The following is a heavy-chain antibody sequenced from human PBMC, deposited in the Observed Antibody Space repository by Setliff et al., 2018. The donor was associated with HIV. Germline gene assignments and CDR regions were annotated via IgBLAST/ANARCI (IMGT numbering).Heavy chain of an antibody. CDR1: GYTFTSYA. CDR3: ARVQVGDPYYSYYYMDV. V-gene: IGHV1-3*01. D-gene: IGHD2-8*02. J-gene: IGHJ6*03. Sequence: ASVKVSCKASGYTFTSYAIHWVRQAPGQSLEWMGWINAGYGNTKYSQKFQGRVTITADESTSTAYMELSSLRSEDTAVYYCARVQVGDPYYSYYYMDVWGEGTTVTVSS. CDR2: INAGYGNT.